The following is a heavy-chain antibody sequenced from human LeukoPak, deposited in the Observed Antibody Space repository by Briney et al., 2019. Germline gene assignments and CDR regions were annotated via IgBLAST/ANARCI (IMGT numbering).Heavy chain of an antibody. CDR2: IYYSGST. J-gene: IGHJ2*01. CDR3: ASLTRHSGYDLRSWYFDL. CDR1: GGSISSSSYY. D-gene: IGHD5-12*01. Sequence: SETLSLTCTVSGGSISSSSYYWGWIRQPPGKGLEWIGSIYYSGSTYYNPSLKSRVTISVDTSKNQFSLKLSSVTAADTAVYYCASLTRHSGYDLRSWYFDLWGRGTLVTVSS. V-gene: IGHV4-39*01.